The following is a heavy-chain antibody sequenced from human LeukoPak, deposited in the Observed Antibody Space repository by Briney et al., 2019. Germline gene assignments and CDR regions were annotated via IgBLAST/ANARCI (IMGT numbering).Heavy chain of an antibody. D-gene: IGHD6-6*01. CDR2: IHYSGST. Sequence: SETLSLTCTVSGGSFSSSSYYWGWIRQPPGKGLEWIGSIHYSGSTYYNPSLKSRVTISVDTSKNQFSLKLSSATAADTAVYYCARWTSSSTDAFDIWGQGTMVTVSS. J-gene: IGHJ3*02. CDR1: GGSFSSSSYY. CDR3: ARWTSSSTDAFDI. V-gene: IGHV4-39*01.